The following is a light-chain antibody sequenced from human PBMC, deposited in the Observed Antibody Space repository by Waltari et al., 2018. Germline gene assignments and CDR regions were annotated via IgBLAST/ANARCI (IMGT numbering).Light chain of an antibody. CDR3: AAWDDSLDGWV. CDR1: SPNIGTNP. J-gene: IGLJ3*02. CDR2: SNR. V-gene: IGLV1-44*01. Sequence: QSVLSQPPSASGTPGQSVTLPCSGSSPNIGTNPLNWHQQPPGRAPRLLIYSNRQRPSGVPDRFSASKSGTSASLAIGGLQSEDEADFYCAAWDDSLDGWVFGGGTTLTVL.